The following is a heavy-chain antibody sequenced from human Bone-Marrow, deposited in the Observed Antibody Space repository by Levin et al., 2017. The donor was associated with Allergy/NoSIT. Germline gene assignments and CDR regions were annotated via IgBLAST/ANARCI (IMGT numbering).Heavy chain of an antibody. V-gene: IGHV3-23*01. CDR2: ISDSGG. D-gene: IGHD2-15*01. CDR3: TKGGGEYCRGGGCYHDY. Sequence: GGSLRLSCAASGFTFSSYAMSWVRQAPGKGLEWVSAISDSGGNYADSVKGRFTISGDNSKNALYLQMNSLRAEDTAVYYCTKGGGEYCRGGGCYHDYWGQGTLVTVSS. J-gene: IGHJ4*02. CDR1: GFTFSSYA.